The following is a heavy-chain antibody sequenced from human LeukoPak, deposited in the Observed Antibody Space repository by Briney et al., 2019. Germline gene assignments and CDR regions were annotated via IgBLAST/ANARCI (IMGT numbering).Heavy chain of an antibody. J-gene: IGHJ4*02. V-gene: IGHV4-39*01. CDR3: VKHNIVTVDY. Sequence: SETLSLTCTVPGDSISSSSYYWGWIRQPPGNGLEWIGSIYYSGSIYYNSSLKGRVTISVDTSKKLFSLELNSVTAADTAIYYCVKHNIVTVDYWGQGTLVTVSS. D-gene: IGHD1-26*01. CDR2: IYYSGSI. CDR1: GDSISSSSYY.